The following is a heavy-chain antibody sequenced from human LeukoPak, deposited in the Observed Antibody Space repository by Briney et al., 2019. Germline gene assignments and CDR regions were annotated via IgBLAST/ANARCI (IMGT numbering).Heavy chain of an antibody. V-gene: IGHV3-23*03. J-gene: IGHJ4*02. CDR1: GFTFSSYA. CDR2: INSGGST. D-gene: IGHD6-13*01. CDR3: ARDYYSSSQFES. Sequence: GGSLRLSCAASGFTFSSYAMSWVRQAPGKGLEWVSLINSGGSTYYADSVKGRFTISRDNSRNTLYLQMNSLRADDTAVYYCARDYYSSSQFESWGQGILVTVSS.